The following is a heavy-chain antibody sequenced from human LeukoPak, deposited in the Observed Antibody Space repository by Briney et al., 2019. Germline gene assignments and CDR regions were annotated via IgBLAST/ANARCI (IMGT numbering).Heavy chain of an antibody. CDR2: ISGSGGST. CDR3: AKIGWFGGLLYPGVPY. CDR1: GFTFSSYA. J-gene: IGHJ4*02. V-gene: IGHV3-23*01. D-gene: IGHD3-10*01. Sequence: GGSLRLSCAASGFTFSSYAMSWVRQAPGKGLEWVSAISGSGGSTYYADSVKGRFTISRDNSKNTLYLQMNSLRAEDTAVYYCAKIGWFGGLLYPGVPYWGQGTLVTVSS.